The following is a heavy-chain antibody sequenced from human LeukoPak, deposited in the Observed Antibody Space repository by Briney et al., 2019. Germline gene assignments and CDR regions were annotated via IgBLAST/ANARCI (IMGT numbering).Heavy chain of an antibody. D-gene: IGHD3-10*01. J-gene: IGHJ4*02. Sequence: GASVKVSCKASGYTFTSYGISWVRQAPGQGLEWMGWISAYNGNTNYAQKLQGRVTMTTDTSTSTAYMELRSLRSDDTAVYYCATPRGGFGESDLGYWGQGTLVTVSS. CDR3: ATPRGGFGESDLGY. CDR1: GYTFTSYG. V-gene: IGHV1-18*01. CDR2: ISAYNGNT.